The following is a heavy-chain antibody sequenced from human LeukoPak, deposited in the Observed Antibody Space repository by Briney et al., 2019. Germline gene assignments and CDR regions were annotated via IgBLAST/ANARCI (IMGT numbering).Heavy chain of an antibody. J-gene: IGHJ6*03. Sequence: GASVKVSCKASGYTFTGYYMHWVRQAPGQGLEWMGWINPNSGGTNYAQKFQGRVTMTRDTSISTAYMELSRLRSDDTAVYYCARVGFGEPYYYMDVWGKGTTVTVSS. CDR2: INPNSGGT. CDR1: GYTFTGYY. V-gene: IGHV1-2*02. CDR3: ARVGFGEPYYYMDV. D-gene: IGHD3-10*01.